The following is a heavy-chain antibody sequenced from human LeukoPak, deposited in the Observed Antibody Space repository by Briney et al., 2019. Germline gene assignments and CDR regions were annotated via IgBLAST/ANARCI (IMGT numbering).Heavy chain of an antibody. V-gene: IGHV3-72*01. CDR3: ASHVL. CDR2: TRNKANSYTT. J-gene: IGHJ3*01. Sequence: PGGSLRLPCAASGFTFSDHYMDWVRQAPGKGLEWVGRTRNKANSYTTEYAASVKGRFTISRDDSKNSLYLQMNSLKTEDTAAYYCASHVLWGQGTMVTVSS. CDR1: GFTFSDHY.